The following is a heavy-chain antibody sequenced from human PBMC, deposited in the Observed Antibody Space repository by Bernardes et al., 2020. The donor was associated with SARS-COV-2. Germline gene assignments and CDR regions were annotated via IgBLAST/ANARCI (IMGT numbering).Heavy chain of an antibody. Sequence: GESLKISCKGSGYSFTSYWIGWVRQMPGKGLEWMGIIYLGDSDTRYSPSFQGQVTISVDKSISTAYLQWSSLKASDTAMYYCARGKTPTVVVMGGRDDDAFDIWGQGTMVIVSS. CDR2: IYLGDSDT. J-gene: IGHJ3*02. D-gene: IGHD2-21*01. V-gene: IGHV5-51*01. CDR3: ARGKTPTVVVMGGRDDDAFDI. CDR1: GYSFTSYW.